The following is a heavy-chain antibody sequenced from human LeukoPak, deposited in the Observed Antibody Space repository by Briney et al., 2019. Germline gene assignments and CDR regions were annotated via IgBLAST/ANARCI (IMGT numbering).Heavy chain of an antibody. D-gene: IGHD1/OR15-1a*01. Sequence: GASVKVSCKASGGTFSSYAISWVRQAPGQGLEWMGGIIPIFGTANYAQKFQGRVTITRNTSISTAYMELSSLRSEDTAVYYCARMVPTRYNWNTDPFDYWGQGTLVTVSS. J-gene: IGHJ4*02. CDR1: GGTFSSYA. V-gene: IGHV1-69*05. CDR3: ARMVPTRYNWNTDPFDY. CDR2: IIPIFGTA.